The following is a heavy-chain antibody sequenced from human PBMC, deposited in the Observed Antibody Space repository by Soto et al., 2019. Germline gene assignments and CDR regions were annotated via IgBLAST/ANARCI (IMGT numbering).Heavy chain of an antibody. Sequence: QVQLVESGGGVVQPGRSLRLSCAASGLTFSRYGMHWVRQAPGKGLEWVAVMSYDGSNKYYADSVKGRFTISRDNSKNTLYLQMNSLRAEDTAVYYCAKDFQYYGSSGYYYVDAFDIWGQGTMVTVSS. CDR1: GLTFSRYG. D-gene: IGHD3-22*01. J-gene: IGHJ3*02. CDR3: AKDFQYYGSSGYYYVDAFDI. V-gene: IGHV3-30*18. CDR2: MSYDGSNK.